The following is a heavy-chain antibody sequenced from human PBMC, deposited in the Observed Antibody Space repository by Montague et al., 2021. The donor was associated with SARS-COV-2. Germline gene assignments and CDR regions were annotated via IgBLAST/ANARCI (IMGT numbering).Heavy chain of an antibody. V-gene: IGHV6-1*01. CDR2: TYYRSKWYN. CDR3: ARIPVGSKYYFDF. D-gene: IGHD2-2*01. Sequence: CAISGDSVAVEIARWNWVRHSPSRHLEWLGRTYYRSKWYNDYAESVKSRITIDPDTSKHQFSLHLNSVTPEDTAVYYCARIPVGSKYYFDFWGQGTLVTVSS. J-gene: IGHJ4*02. CDR1: GDSVAVEIAR.